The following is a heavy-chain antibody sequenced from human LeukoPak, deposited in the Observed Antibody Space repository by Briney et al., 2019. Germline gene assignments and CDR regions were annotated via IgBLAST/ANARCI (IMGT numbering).Heavy chain of an antibody. V-gene: IGHV4-39*07. D-gene: IGHD3-10*01. CDR2: IYYSGST. CDR3: AREDRGVDIFDY. CDR1: GGSISSSSYY. J-gene: IGHJ4*02. Sequence: MSSGTLSLTCTVSGGSISSSSYYWGWIRRPPGKGLEWIGSIYYSGSTYYNPSLKSRVTISVDTSKNQFSLKLSSVTAADTAVYYCAREDRGVDIFDYWGQGTLVTVSS.